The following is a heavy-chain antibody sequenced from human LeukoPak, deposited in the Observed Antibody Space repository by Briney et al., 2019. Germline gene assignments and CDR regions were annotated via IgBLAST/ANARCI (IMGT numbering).Heavy chain of an antibody. CDR1: GYSFTSYW. CDR2: IDLSDSYT. J-gene: IGHJ6*02. CDR3: ASSSGWSESYYYYYGMDV. Sequence: GESLKISCKGSGYSFTSYWISWVRRMPGKGLEWMGRIDLSDSYTNYSPSFQGHVTISADKSISTAYLQWSSLKASDTAMYYCASSSGWSESYYYYYGMDVWGQGTTVTVSS. V-gene: IGHV5-10-1*01. D-gene: IGHD6-19*01.